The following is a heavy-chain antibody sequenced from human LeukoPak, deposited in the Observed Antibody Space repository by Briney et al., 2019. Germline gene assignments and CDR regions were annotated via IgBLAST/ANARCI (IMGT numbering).Heavy chain of an antibody. Sequence: SETLSLTCTVSGGSISSSSYYWGWIRQPPGKGLEWIGSIYYSGSTYYNPSLKSRVTISVDTSRNQFSLKLSSVTAADTAVYYCARNSYSSGWDFDYWGQGTLVTVSS. CDR2: IYYSGST. V-gene: IGHV4-39*07. CDR1: GGSISSSSYY. CDR3: ARNSYSSGWDFDY. D-gene: IGHD6-19*01. J-gene: IGHJ4*02.